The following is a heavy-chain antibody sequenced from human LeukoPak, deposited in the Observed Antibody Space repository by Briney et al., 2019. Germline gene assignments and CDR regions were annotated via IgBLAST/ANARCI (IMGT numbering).Heavy chain of an antibody. CDR1: GGSISSYY. D-gene: IGHD6-19*01. V-gene: IGHV4-59*01. Sequence: SETLSLTCTVSGGSISSYYWSWIRQPPGKGLEWIGYIYYSGSTNYNPSLKSRVTISVDTSKNQFSLKLSSVTAADTAVYYSAREAVAGFDYWGQGTLVTVSS. CDR3: AREAVAGFDY. CDR2: IYYSGST. J-gene: IGHJ4*02.